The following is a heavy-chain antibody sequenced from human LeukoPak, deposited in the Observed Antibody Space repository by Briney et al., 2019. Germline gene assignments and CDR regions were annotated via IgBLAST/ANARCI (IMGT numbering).Heavy chain of an antibody. J-gene: IGHJ3*02. CDR3: ASRHDHDAFDI. V-gene: IGHV4-34*01. CDR1: GGSFSGYY. CDR2: INHSGST. Sequence: SETLSLTCAVYGGSFSGYYWSWIRQPPGKGLEWIGEINHSGSTNYNPSLKSRVTISVDTSKNQFSLKLSSVTAADTAVYYCASRHDHDAFDIWGQGTVVTVSS.